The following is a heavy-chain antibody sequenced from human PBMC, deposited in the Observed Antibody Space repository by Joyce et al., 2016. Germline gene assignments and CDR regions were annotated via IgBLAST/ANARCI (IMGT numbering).Heavy chain of an antibody. CDR3: AKDPNGDYIGAYDS. Sequence: EVQLLESGGTLVQPGGSLRLSCAASLASGFTFSSYAMTWVRQAPGRGLEWVSTISGSGGTILYTDSVKGRFTLSRDNSKNTLYLQMDSLRAEDTAIYYCAKDPNGDYIGAYDSWGQGTVVTVSS. J-gene: IGHJ3*02. CDR2: ISGSGGTI. CDR1: GFTFSSYA. V-gene: IGHV3-23*01. D-gene: IGHD4-17*01.